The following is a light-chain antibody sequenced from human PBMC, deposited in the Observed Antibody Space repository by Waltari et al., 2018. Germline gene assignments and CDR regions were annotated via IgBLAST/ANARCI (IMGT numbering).Light chain of an antibody. J-gene: IGKJ4*01. CDR2: WAS. CDR3: QQYDELPLT. CDR1: RIVFYSGNSRNY. Sequence: DIVMTQSPDSLAVSLGERATISCKSSRIVFYSGNSRNYLAWYQQKPGQPPRLLIFWASTRESGVPDRFSGSGSWTDFTLTISSLQAEDVAVYSCQQYDELPLTFGGGTKVAIK. V-gene: IGKV4-1*01.